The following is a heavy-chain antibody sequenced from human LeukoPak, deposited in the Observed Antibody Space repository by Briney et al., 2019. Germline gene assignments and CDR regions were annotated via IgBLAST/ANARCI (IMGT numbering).Heavy chain of an antibody. J-gene: IGHJ5*02. CDR3: ARVNLRGSNYNWFDP. CDR1: GYTFTGYY. Sequence: GASVKVSCKASGYTFTGYYMHWVRQAPGQGLEWMGWINPNSGGTNYAQKFQGRVTMTRDTSISTAYMELSRLRSDDTAVYYCARVNLRGSNYNWFDPWGQGTRVTVSS. CDR2: INPNSGGT. D-gene: IGHD3-10*01. V-gene: IGHV1-2*02.